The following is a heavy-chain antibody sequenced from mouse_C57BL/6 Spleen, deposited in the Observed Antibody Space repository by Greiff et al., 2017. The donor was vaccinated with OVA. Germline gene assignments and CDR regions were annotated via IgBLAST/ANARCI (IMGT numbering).Heavy chain of an antibody. J-gene: IGHJ4*01. CDR3: ALKVAGYYAMDY. CDR2: IDPEDGDT. Sequence: VQLQQSGAELVKPGASVKLSCTASGFTFTDYYMHWVKQRTEQGLEWIGMIDPEDGDTKYAPKFQGKATITADTSSNTAYLQLSSLTSEDTAVYYCALKVAGYYAMDYWGQGTSGTVSS. CDR1: GFTFTDYY. D-gene: IGHD1-1*02. V-gene: IGHV14-2*01.